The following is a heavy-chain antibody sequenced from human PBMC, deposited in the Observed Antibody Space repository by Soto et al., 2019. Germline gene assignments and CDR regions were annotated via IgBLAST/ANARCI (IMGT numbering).Heavy chain of an antibody. CDR2: ISYDGSNK. CDR3: AKEADYYGSGSYLMT. CDR1: GFTFSSYA. D-gene: IGHD3-10*01. Sequence: GGSLRLSCAASGFTFSSYAMSWVRQAPGKGLGWVAVISYDGSNKYYADSVKGRFTISRDNSKNTLYLQMNSLRAEDTAVYYCAKEADYYGSGSYLMTWGQGTLVTVSS. J-gene: IGHJ5*02. V-gene: IGHV3-30*18.